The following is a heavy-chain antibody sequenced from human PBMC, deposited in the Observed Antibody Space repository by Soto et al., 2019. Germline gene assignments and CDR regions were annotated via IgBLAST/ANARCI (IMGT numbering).Heavy chain of an antibody. D-gene: IGHD1-26*01. CDR2: ISYDGSNK. CDR3: PKTSLSGSYFYY. J-gene: IGHJ4*02. Sequence: GSLRLSCAASGLTVSSYGMHWVRQAPGKGLEWVAVISYDGSNKYYADSVKGRFTISRDNSKNTLYLQMNSLRAEDTAVYYCPKTSLSGSYFYYCRQGT. V-gene: IGHV3-30*18. CDR1: GLTVSSYG.